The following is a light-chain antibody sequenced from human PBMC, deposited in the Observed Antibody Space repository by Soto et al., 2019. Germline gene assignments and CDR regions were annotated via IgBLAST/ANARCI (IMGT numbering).Light chain of an antibody. J-gene: IGKJ1*01. CDR3: QQSYSTPRT. V-gene: IGKV1-39*01. CDR1: QSISSY. CDR2: AAS. Sequence: DLKVTEAPSSLSASVGDRVTIICRASQSISSYLKWYQQKPGKAPKLLIYAASSLQSGDPSRFSGSGSGTDFTLTISSLQPEDFATYYCQQSYSTPRTFGQGTKVDIK.